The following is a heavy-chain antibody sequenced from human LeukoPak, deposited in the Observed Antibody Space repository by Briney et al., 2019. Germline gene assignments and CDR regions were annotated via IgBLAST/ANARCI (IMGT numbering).Heavy chain of an antibody. V-gene: IGHV1-18*01. J-gene: IGHJ5*02. D-gene: IGHD2-2*02. CDR2: IGAYNGNT. CDR3: AREAWGYCSSTSCYMFDP. CDR1: GYTFTSYG. Sequence: ASVKVSCKASGYTFTSYGISWVRQAPGQGLEWMGWIGAYNGNTNYAQKLQGRVTMTTDTSTSTAYMELRSLRSDDTAVYYCAREAWGYCSSTSCYMFDPWGQGTLVTVSS.